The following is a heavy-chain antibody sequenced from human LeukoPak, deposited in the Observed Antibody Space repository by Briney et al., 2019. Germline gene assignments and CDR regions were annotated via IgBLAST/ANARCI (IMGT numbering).Heavy chain of an antibody. CDR1: GASIRSYS. CDR3: ARGGIAAAVNWFDP. CDR2: ISHSGAT. D-gene: IGHD6-13*01. J-gene: IGHJ5*02. V-gene: IGHV4-59*08. Sequence: PSETLSLTCIVSGASIRSYSWNWIRQSPGKGLEWVGYISHSGATSYTSSLKSRVTISVDTSKNQLSLRLTSVTAADTAVYYCARGGIAAAVNWFDPWGQGTLVTVSS.